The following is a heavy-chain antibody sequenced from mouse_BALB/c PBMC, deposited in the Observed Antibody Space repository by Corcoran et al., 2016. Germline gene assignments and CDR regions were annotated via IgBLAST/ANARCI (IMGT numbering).Heavy chain of an antibody. J-gene: IGHJ4*01. Sequence: QIQLVQSGPELKKPGETVKISCKASGYIFTDYGMNWVKQAPGEDLKWMGWINTYTGEPTYPDDFKGRFAFSLETSASTAYLQINNLKNEDTSTYFCARAPLHYYAMDYWGQGTSVTVSS. CDR2: INTYTGEP. D-gene: IGHD6-1*01. V-gene: IGHV9-3-1*01. CDR3: ARAPLHYYAMDY. CDR1: GYIFTDYG.